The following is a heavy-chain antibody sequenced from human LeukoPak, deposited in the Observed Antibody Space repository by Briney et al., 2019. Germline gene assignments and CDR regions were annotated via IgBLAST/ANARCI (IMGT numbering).Heavy chain of an antibody. CDR1: GFTFSSNW. D-gene: IGHD5-18*01. CDR2: VKQDGSET. V-gene: IGHV3-7*04. Sequence: GGSLRLSCAASGFTFSSNWMSWVRQAPGKGLEWVANVKQDGSETYYVDSVKGRFTISRDNAKNSLFLQMNTLRVEDTAVYYWARAYSYACEPWGQGTLVTVSS. J-gene: IGHJ5*02. CDR3: ARAYSYACEP.